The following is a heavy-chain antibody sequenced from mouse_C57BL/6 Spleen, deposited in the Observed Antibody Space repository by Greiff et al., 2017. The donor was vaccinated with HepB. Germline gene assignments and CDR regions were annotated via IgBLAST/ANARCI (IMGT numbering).Heavy chain of an antibody. CDR1: GYSITSGYY. D-gene: IGHD2-10*02. J-gene: IGHJ2*01. V-gene: IGHV3-6*01. CDR3: ARGYEEYYFDY. CDR2: ISYDGSN. Sequence: EVKLVESGPGLVKPSQSLSLTCSVTGYSITSGYYWNWIRQFPGNKLEWMGYISYDGSNNYNPSLKNRISITRDTSKNQFFLKLNSVTTEDTATYYCARGYEEYYFDYWGQGTTLTVSS.